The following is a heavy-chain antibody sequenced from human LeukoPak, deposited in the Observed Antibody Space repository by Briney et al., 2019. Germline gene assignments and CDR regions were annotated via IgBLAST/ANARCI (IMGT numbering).Heavy chain of an antibody. CDR3: ARDRMYCSSTSCTFFDY. V-gene: IGHV3-21*01. Sequence: GGSLRLSCAASGFTFSSYSMNWVRQAPGKGLEWVSSISSSSSYIYYADSVKGRFTISRDNAKNSQYLQMNSLRAEDTAVYYCARDRMYCSSTSCTFFDYWGQGTLVTVSS. CDR1: GFTFSSYS. CDR2: ISSSSSYI. D-gene: IGHD2-2*01. J-gene: IGHJ4*02.